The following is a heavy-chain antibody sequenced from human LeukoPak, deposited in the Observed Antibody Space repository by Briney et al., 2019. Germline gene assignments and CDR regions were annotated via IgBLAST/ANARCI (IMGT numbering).Heavy chain of an antibody. CDR2: IIPIFGTA. V-gene: IGHV1-69*13. Sequence: SVTVSCTASGGTFSSYAISWVRQAPGQGLEWMGGIIPIFGTANYAQKFQGRVTITADESTSTAYMELSSLRSEDTAVYYCARDKSESSGYYFPVSPFDYWGQGTLVTVSS. J-gene: IGHJ4*02. CDR3: ARDKSESSGYYFPVSPFDY. CDR1: GGTFSSYA. D-gene: IGHD3-22*01.